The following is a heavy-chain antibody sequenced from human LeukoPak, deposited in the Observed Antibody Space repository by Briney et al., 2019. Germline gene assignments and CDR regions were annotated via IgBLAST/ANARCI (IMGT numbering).Heavy chain of an antibody. D-gene: IGHD2-21*02. J-gene: IGHJ4*02. CDR2: IYHSGST. V-gene: IGHV4-4*02. Sequence: PSGTLSLTCAVSGGFISSSNWWSWVRQPPGKGLEWIGEIYHSGSTNYNPSLKSRVTISVDKSKNQFSLKLTSVTAADSAVYFCARVGELAYCGGDCYRSDWGQGTLVTVSS. CDR1: GGFISSSNW. CDR3: ARVGELAYCGGDCYRSD.